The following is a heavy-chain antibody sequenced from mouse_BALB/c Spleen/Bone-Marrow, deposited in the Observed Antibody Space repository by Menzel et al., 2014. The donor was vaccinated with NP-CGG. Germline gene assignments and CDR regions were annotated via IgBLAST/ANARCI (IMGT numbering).Heavy chain of an antibody. Sequence: QVQLQQSGSVLVRHGASVKLSCKASGYTFTSSWMHWAKQRPGQGLEWIGEIHPNSGNTNYNEKSKGKATLTVDTSSSTAYVDLSSLTSEDSAVYYCAREKIYGNYLWYFDVWGAGTTVTVSS. D-gene: IGHD2-1*01. V-gene: IGHV1S130*01. CDR3: AREKIYGNYLWYFDV. CDR2: IHPNSGNT. J-gene: IGHJ1*01. CDR1: GYTFTSSW.